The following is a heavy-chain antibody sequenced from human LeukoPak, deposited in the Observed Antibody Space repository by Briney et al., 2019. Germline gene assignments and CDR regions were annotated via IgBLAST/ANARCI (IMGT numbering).Heavy chain of an antibody. CDR3: ARDLGAMDV. J-gene: IGHJ6*04. Sequence: GGSLRLSCAASGFTFSSYSMNLVRQAPGKGLEWVSYISSSSSTIYYADSVKGRFTISRDNAKNSLYLQMNSLRAEDTAVYYCARDLGAMDVWGKGTTVTVSS. CDR1: GFTFSSYS. V-gene: IGHV3-48*01. CDR2: ISSSSSTI. D-gene: IGHD3-10*01.